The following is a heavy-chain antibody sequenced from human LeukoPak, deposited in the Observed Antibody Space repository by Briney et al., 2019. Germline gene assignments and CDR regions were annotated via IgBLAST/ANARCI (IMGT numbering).Heavy chain of an antibody. Sequence: PGGSLRLSCSVSGFTFSSYAMHWVRQAPGKGLQFLSSINSNGGSTYYADSVKSRFTISRDNSKSKLYLQMNRLRSEDTAVYYCVKSGYSSSSDVDYWGQGTLVTVSS. V-gene: IGHV3-64D*09. J-gene: IGHJ4*02. CDR2: INSNGGST. CDR1: GFTFSSYA. D-gene: IGHD5-12*01. CDR3: VKSGYSSSSDVDY.